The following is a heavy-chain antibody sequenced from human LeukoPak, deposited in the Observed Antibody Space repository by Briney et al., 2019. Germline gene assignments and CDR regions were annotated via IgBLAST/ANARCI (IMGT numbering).Heavy chain of an antibody. Sequence: PSETLSLTCTVSGGSISSYYWSWIRQPPGKGLEWIGYIYYSGSTNYNPSLKSRVTISVDTSKNQFSLKLSSVTAADTAVYYCARREIAVAGTYAFDIWGQGTMVTVSS. CDR1: GGSISSYY. CDR3: ARREIAVAGTYAFDI. V-gene: IGHV4-59*08. D-gene: IGHD6-19*01. CDR2: IYYSGST. J-gene: IGHJ3*02.